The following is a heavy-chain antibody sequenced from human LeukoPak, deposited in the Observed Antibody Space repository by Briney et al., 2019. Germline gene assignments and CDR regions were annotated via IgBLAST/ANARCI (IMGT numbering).Heavy chain of an antibody. CDR1: RFTFSTYA. CDR2: ISGSGGST. V-gene: IGHV3-23*01. CDR3: AKSPALRYFDSFDY. J-gene: IGHJ4*02. D-gene: IGHD3-9*01. Sequence: GGSLRLSCAASRFTFSTYAMSWVRQAPGKGLEWVSTISGSGGSTYYADSVKGRFTISRDNSKNTLYLQMNSLRAEDTAVYYCAKSPALRYFDSFDYWGQGTLVTVSS.